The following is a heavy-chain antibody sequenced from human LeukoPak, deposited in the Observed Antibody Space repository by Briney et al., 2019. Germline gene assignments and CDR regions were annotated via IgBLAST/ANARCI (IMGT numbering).Heavy chain of an antibody. CDR3: ARIPPAICSSTSCHTPTSDWFDP. V-gene: IGHV1-18*01. CDR1: GYTFTSYG. CDR2: ISAYNGNT. J-gene: IGHJ5*02. Sequence: ASVKVSCKASGYTFTSYGISWVRQAPGQGLEWMGCISAYNGNTNYAQKLQGRVTMTTDTSTSTAYMEPRSLRSDDPAVYCCARIPPAICSSTSCHTPTSDWFDPWGQGTLVTVSS. D-gene: IGHD2-2*02.